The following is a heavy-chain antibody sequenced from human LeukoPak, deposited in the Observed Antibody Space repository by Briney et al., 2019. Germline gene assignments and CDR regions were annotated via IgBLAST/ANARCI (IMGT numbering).Heavy chain of an antibody. Sequence: PSETLSLTCTVSGGSISSYYWSWIRQPPGKGLEWIGYIYYSGSTNYNPSLKSRVTISVDTSKNQFSLKLSSVTAADTAVYYCARVNSLLWFGRIDYWGPGTLVTVSS. CDR3: ARVNSLLWFGRIDY. V-gene: IGHV4-59*01. D-gene: IGHD3-10*01. CDR2: IYYSGST. CDR1: GGSISSYY. J-gene: IGHJ4*02.